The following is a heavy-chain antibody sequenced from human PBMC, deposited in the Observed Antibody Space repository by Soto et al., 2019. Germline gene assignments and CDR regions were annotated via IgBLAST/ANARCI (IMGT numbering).Heavy chain of an antibody. CDR1: GGSISSYY. V-gene: IGHV4-59*08. CDR2: IYYGGST. CDR3: ARHNLRGYNLHFDY. J-gene: IGHJ4*02. Sequence: SETLSLTCSVSGGSISSYYWSWIRQPPGKGLEWLGYIYYGGSTYYNPSLKSRVTISVDTSKNQFSLKLSSVTAADTAVYYCARHNLRGYNLHFDYWGQGTLVTVSS. D-gene: IGHD5-12*01.